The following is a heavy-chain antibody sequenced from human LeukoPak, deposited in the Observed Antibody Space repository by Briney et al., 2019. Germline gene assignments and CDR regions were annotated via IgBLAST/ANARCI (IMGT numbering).Heavy chain of an antibody. CDR2: ISAYNGNT. CDR3: ARGGGNYYDSSGYCNY. V-gene: IGHV1-18*01. D-gene: IGHD3-22*01. J-gene: IGHJ4*02. CDR1: GDSFTSYG. Sequence: ASVKVSCKASGDSFTSYGISWVRQAPGQGLEWMGWISAYNGNTNYAQKLQGRVTMTTDTSTSTAYMELRSLRSDDTAVYYCARGGGNYYDSSGYCNYWGQGTLVTVSS.